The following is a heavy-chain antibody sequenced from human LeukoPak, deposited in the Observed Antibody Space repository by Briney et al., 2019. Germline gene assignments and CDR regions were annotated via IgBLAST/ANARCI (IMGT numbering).Heavy chain of an antibody. V-gene: IGHV3-74*01. CDR3: ARSVYGYYANWFDP. CDR1: GFAFSSYW. J-gene: IGHJ5*02. Sequence: GGSLRLSCAASGFAFSSYWMHWVRQAPGKGLVWVSRINSDGSSTTYADSVQDRFTISRDNAKNTLYLQMNSLRADDTAVYYCARSVYGYYANWFDPWGQGTLVTVSS. CDR2: INSDGSST. D-gene: IGHD4-17*01.